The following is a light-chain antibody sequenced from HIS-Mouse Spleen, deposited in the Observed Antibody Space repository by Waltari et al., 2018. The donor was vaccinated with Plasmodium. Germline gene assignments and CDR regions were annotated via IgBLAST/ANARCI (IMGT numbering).Light chain of an antibody. CDR3: QAWDSSTVV. J-gene: IGLJ2*01. CDR1: KSGDKY. V-gene: IGLV3-1*01. CDR2: HDS. Sequence: SYELTQPPSVSVSPGQTASITCPGDKSGDKYACWYQQKPGQSPVLVIYHDSKRPSGTPERFSGSNSGNTATLTISGTQAMDEADYYCQAWDSSTVVFGGGTKLTVL.